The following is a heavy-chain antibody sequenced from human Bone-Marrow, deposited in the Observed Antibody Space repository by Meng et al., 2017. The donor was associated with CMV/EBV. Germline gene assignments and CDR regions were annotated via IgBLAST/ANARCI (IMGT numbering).Heavy chain of an antibody. CDR1: GGSFSGYY. CDR2: INHSEST. CDR3: GRGDMGQQLIRKY. D-gene: IGHD6-13*01. Sequence: GSLRLSCAAYGGSFSGYYWTWIRQPPGKGLEWIGEINHSESTSYNASLKSRVTISGDTSKNQSSLKLSSVTAADTAVYYCGRGDMGQQLIRKYWGQGTLVTVSS. V-gene: IGHV4-34*01. J-gene: IGHJ4*02.